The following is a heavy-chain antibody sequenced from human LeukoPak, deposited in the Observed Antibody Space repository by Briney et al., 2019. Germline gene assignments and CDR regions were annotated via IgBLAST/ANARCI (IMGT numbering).Heavy chain of an antibody. CDR2: ISAYNGNT. V-gene: IGHV1-18*01. CDR1: GYTFTSYG. J-gene: IGHJ4*02. CDR3: ARDLGRYGDYEYYFDY. Sequence: GASVKVSCKASGYTFTSYGISWVRQAPGQGLEWMGWISAYNGNTNYAQKLQGRVTMTTDTSTSTAYMELRSLRSDDTAVYYCARDLGRYGDYEYYFDYWGQGTLVTVSS. D-gene: IGHD4-17*01.